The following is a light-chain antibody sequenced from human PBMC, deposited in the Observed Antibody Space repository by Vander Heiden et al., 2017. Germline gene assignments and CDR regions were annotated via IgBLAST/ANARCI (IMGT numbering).Light chain of an antibody. Sequence: DIVTTQSPLSLPVTPGGPASISCRSSQSLLYGNGYNYLDWYLQKPGQSPQLLIYLGSNRASGVPDRFSGSGSGTDFTLKISRVEAQDVGVYYCMQALQTPLTFGGGTKVEIK. CDR3: MQALQTPLT. V-gene: IGKV2-28*01. CDR1: QSLLYGNGYNY. CDR2: LGS. J-gene: IGKJ4*01.